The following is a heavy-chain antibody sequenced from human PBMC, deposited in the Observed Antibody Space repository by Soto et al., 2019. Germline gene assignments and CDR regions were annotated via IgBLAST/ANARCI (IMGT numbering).Heavy chain of an antibody. Sequence: HVQRQESGPGLVKPSEPLSLTCSVSAGSISRYYWGWVRQSPGEGLEWIAHISYTVDASYNPSLKSRVTISLDTSKNQIALSLMSVTAADTAVYYCVGSLMSRAMESFDYWGQGTLVTVTS. CDR3: VGSLMSRAMESFDY. CDR2: ISYTVDA. D-gene: IGHD5-18*01. J-gene: IGHJ4*02. CDR1: AGSISRYY. V-gene: IGHV4-59*01.